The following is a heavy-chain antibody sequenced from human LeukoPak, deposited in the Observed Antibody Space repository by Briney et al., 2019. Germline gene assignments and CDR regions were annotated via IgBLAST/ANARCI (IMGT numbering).Heavy chain of an antibody. D-gene: IGHD2-2*01. CDR3: ARSGSRVLPAAI. J-gene: IGHJ4*02. CDR1: GGSVSSGSYY. Sequence: SETLSLTCTVSGGSVSSGSYYWRWLRQPPGRGLEWLGYIYYSGSTNYNPSLKSRVTISVDTSKNQFSLKLSSVTAADTAVYYCARSGSRVLPAAIWGQGTLVTVSS. CDR2: IYYSGST. V-gene: IGHV4-61*01.